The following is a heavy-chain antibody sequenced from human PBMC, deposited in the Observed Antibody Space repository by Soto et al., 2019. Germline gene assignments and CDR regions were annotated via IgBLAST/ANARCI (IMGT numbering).Heavy chain of an antibody. CDR2: IIPISGPA. CDR3: AASGSGWFNWFAP. CDR1: GGTFSSYA. D-gene: IGHD6-19*01. V-gene: IGHV1-69*12. Sequence: QVQLVQSGAEVKKPGSSVKVSCKASGGTFSSYAISWVRQAPGQGLEWMGGIIPISGPANYAQKFQGRVTVTADGSTSTAYLERSSLRSADTAVYYCAASGSGWFNWFAPWGQGTLVTVSS. J-gene: IGHJ5*02.